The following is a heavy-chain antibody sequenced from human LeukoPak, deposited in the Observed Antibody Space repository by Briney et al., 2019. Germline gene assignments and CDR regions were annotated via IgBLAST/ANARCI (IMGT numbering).Heavy chain of an antibody. J-gene: IGHJ5*02. CDR3: ARSSRSRSNYRLLYNWFDP. D-gene: IGHD4-11*01. CDR2: IIPLFGTE. Sequence: SVKVSCKASGGTFSSYAISWVRQAPGQGLEWMGGIIPLFGTENYAQKFQGRVTITTDKSTSTAYMELSSLRSEDTAVYYCARSSRSRSNYRLLYNWFDPWGQGTLVTVSS. CDR1: GGTFSSYA. V-gene: IGHV1-69*05.